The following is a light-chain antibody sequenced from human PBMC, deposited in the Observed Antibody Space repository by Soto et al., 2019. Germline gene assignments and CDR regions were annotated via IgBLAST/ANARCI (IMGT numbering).Light chain of an antibody. CDR2: EVT. CDR1: SXDVGGYTY. CDR3: TSYTDNKTGV. V-gene: IGLV2-14*01. J-gene: IGLJ3*02. Sequence: QSXLTQPASVSGSPGXXXXXXXTGTSXDVGGYTYVSWYQQHPDKAPKLIIYEVTNRPSGVSNRFSGSKSGNMASLTISGLQAEDEADYYCTSYTDNKTGVFGGGTKLTVL.